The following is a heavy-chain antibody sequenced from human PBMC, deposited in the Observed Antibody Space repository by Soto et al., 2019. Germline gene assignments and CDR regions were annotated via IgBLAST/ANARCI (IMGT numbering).Heavy chain of an antibody. J-gene: IGHJ4*02. V-gene: IGHV2-26*01. CDR2: IFSNDEK. CDR1: GISLSHERVG. D-gene: IGHD2-2*01. Sequence: QVTLKESGPVLVNPTETLTLTCTVSGISLSHERVGVSWIRQPPGKALEWLADIFSNDEKYYSTLLRTRLTISKDTSRSQVVLTMTNMDPVDTATYYCTRAIFRLGYCASTRCYELDYWGQGITVTVSS. CDR3: TRAIFRLGYCASTRCYELDY.